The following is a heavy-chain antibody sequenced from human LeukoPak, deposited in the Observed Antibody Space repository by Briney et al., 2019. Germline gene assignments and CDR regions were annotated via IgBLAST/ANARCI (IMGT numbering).Heavy chain of an antibody. D-gene: IGHD6-19*01. CDR3: ARGNRYSSGWYYGVWFDP. CDR1: GGSISSSNW. CDR2: IYHSGST. Sequence: PSETLSLTCAVSGGSISSSNWWSWVRQPPGKGLEWIVEIYHSGSTNYNPSLKSRVTISVDKSKNQFSLKLSSVTAADTAVYYCARGNRYSSGWYYGVWFDPWGQGTLVTVSS. V-gene: IGHV4-4*02. J-gene: IGHJ5*02.